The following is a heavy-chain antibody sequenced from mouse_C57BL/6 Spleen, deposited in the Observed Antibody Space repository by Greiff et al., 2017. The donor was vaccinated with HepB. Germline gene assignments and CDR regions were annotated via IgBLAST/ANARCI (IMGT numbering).Heavy chain of an antibody. Sequence: VKLQESGPGLVQPSQSLSITCTVSGFSLTSYGVHWVRQSPGKGLEWLGVIWSGGSTDYNAAFISRLSISKDNSKSQVFFKMNSLQADDTAIYYCASITTVPFYYAMDYWGQGTSVTVSS. CDR3: ASITTVPFYYAMDY. D-gene: IGHD1-1*01. V-gene: IGHV2-2*01. J-gene: IGHJ4*01. CDR2: IWSGGST. CDR1: GFSLTSYG.